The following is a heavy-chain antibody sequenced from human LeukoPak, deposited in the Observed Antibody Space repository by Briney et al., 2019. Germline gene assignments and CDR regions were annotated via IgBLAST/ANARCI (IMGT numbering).Heavy chain of an antibody. CDR3: ARQDGDGFYYFDY. CDR2: IYPVNSDT. V-gene: IGHV5-51*01. CDR1: GYSFTYYW. Sequence: GESLKISCKGSGYSFTYYWIGWVRQMPGKGLEWMGLIYPVNSDTRHSPSFQGQVTISVDKSISTAYLQWSSMKASDTAMYYCARQDGDGFYYFDYWGQGTLVTVSS. J-gene: IGHJ4*02. D-gene: IGHD5-24*01.